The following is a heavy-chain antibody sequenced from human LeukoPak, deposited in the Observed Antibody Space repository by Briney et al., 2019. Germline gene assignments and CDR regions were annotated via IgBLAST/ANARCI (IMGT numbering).Heavy chain of an antibody. CDR1: GFTVSSNY. CDR2: IYSGGST. V-gene: IGHV3-53*04. J-gene: IGHJ6*02. D-gene: IGHD3-3*01. Sequence: GGSLRLSCAASGFTVSSNYMSWVRQAPGKGLEWVSVIYSGGSTKYADSVKGRFTISRHNSKNTLYLQMNSLRAEDTPVYYCARAMEYYDFWSGYWDYYYGMDVWGQGTTVTVSS. CDR3: ARAMEYYDFWSGYWDYYYGMDV.